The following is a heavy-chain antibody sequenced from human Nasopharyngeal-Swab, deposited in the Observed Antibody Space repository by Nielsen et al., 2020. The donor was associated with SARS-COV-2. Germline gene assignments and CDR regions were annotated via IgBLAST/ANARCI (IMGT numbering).Heavy chain of an antibody. CDR2: INSDGSST. J-gene: IGHJ6*02. CDR3: ARDSYYYYGMDV. CDR1: GFTFSSYW. Sequence: GGSLRLSCAASGFTFSSYWMHWVRQAPGKGLVWVSRINSDGSSTSYADSVKGRFTIPRDNAKNTLYLQMNSLRAEDTAVYYCARDSYYYYGMDVWGQGTTVTVSS. V-gene: IGHV3-74*01.